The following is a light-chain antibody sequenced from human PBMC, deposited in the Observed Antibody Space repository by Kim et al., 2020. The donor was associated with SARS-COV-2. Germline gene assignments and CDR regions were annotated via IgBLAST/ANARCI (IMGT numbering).Light chain of an antibody. J-gene: IGLJ3*02. CDR2: DVS. Sequence: QSITISCTGTSSDIGGYNYASWYQQHPGKAPKLIIFDVSDRPSGVSSRFSGSKSGNTASLTISGLQAEDEADFYCSSYSSGTTLEVFGGGTKLTVL. V-gene: IGLV2-14*03. CDR1: SSDIGGYNY. CDR3: SSYSSGTTLEV.